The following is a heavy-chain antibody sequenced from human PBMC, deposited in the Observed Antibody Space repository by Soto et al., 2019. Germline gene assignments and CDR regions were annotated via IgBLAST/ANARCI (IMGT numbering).Heavy chain of an antibody. J-gene: IGHJ6*02. V-gene: IGHV4-4*02. D-gene: IGHD6-13*01. Sequence: QVQLQESGPGLVKPSGTLSLTCAVSGGSISSSNWWSWVRQPPGKGLEWIGEIYHSGSTNYNPSLKSRVTKSVDKPKTQFSRKLSSVTAADTAVYYCARDGGSSWYPYYGMDVWGQGTTVTVSS. CDR3: ARDGGSSWYPYYGMDV. CDR2: IYHSGST. CDR1: GGSISSSNW.